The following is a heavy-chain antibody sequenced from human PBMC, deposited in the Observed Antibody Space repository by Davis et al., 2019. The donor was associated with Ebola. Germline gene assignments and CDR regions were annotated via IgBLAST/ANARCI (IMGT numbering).Heavy chain of an antibody. Sequence: PGGSLRLSCAASGFTFSSYGMHWVRQAPGKGLEWVAVIWYDGSNKYYADSVKGRFTISRDNPKNTLYLQMNSLRAEDTAVYYCARDGGEWELLQNFDYWGQGTLVTVSS. D-gene: IGHD1-26*01. J-gene: IGHJ4*02. V-gene: IGHV3-33*08. CDR3: ARDGGEWELLQNFDY. CDR2: IWYDGSNK. CDR1: GFTFSSYG.